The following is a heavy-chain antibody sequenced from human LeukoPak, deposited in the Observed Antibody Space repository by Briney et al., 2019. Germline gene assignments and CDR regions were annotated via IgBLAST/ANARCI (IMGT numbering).Heavy chain of an antibody. CDR2: INHSGST. J-gene: IGHJ4*02. CDR1: GGSFSGYH. CDR3: DRGCGYNPFDY. Sequence: SETLSLTCAVYGGSFSGYHWSWIRQPPGKGLEWIGEINHSGSTNYNPSLKSRVTISVDRSKNQFSLKLSSVTAADTAVYYCDRGCGYNPFDYWGQGTLVTVSS. V-gene: IGHV4-34*01. D-gene: IGHD5-24*01.